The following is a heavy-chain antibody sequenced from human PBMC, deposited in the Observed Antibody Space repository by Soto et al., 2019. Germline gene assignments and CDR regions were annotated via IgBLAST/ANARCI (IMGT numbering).Heavy chain of an antibody. CDR1: GGTFSSYP. V-gene: IGHV1-69*04. CDR2: IIPILGIA. Sequence: QVQLVQSGAEVKKPGSSVKVSCKASGGTFSSYPISWVRQAPGHGLEWMGRIIPILGIANYAQKIQGRVTITTDKSTNTTHMGTGSLRAEDTAVDYCEGERYCDIWTGSPGGWVAAWGQGTLVTVSS. D-gene: IGHD3-9*01. J-gene: IGHJ5*02. CDR3: EGERYCDIWTGSPGGWVAA.